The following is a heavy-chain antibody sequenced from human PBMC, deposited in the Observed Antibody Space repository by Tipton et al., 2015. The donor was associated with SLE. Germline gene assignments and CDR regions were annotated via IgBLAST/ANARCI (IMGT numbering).Heavy chain of an antibody. V-gene: IGHV4-31*03. CDR1: GGSISSGTYY. Sequence: LRLSCTVSGGSISSGTYYWSWIRQNPQKGLEWIGYIYNSGNTHYNPSLKSRVSISVDTSKNQFSLKLSSVTAADAAVYYCARVIPDYELDAFDIWGQGTMVTVSS. J-gene: IGHJ3*02. CDR3: ARVIPDYELDAFDI. D-gene: IGHD4-17*01. CDR2: IYNSGNT.